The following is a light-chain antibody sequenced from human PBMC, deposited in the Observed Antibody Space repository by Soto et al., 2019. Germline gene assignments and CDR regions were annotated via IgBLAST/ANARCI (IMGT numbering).Light chain of an antibody. CDR1: QSVETF. V-gene: IGKV3-15*01. CDR3: QQYHVGLPGT. J-gene: IGKJ4*01. Sequence: DIIFTQSPALLTMSPGERATLSCRASQSVETFLAWFQHKAGQAPRLLIFGASTRAAGVPARFSGGGSGTEFTLTIDSLLSEDIAVYFCQQYHVGLPGTFGGG. CDR2: GAS.